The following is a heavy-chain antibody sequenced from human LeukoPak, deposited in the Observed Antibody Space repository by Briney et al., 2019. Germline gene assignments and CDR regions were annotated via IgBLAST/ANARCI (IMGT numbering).Heavy chain of an antibody. J-gene: IGHJ4*02. V-gene: IGHV4-59*01. D-gene: IGHD6-19*01. Sequence: SETLSLTCSVSGGSINGYYWKWVRQPPGKGLEWVGYISYSGHTNYSPSLKSRLTMSVDTSKNQFSLNLRSVTAADTAVYYCARAGSSGWYGEYWGQGTLVTVSS. CDR1: GGSINGYY. CDR2: ISYSGHT. CDR3: ARAGSSGWYGEY.